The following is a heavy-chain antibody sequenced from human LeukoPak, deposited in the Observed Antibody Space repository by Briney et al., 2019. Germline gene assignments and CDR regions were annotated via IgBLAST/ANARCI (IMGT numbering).Heavy chain of an antibody. Sequence: GASVKVSCKASGGTFSSYAIGWVRQAPGQGLEWMGGIIPIFGTANYAQKFQGRVTITADESTSTAYMELGSLRSEDTAMYYCARDLFARGVAADYWGQGTLVTVSS. D-gene: IGHD6-19*01. V-gene: IGHV1-69*13. J-gene: IGHJ4*02. CDR3: ARDLFARGVAADY. CDR1: GGTFSSYA. CDR2: IIPIFGTA.